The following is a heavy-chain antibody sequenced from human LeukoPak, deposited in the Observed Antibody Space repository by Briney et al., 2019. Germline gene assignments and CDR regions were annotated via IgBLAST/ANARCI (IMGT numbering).Heavy chain of an antibody. V-gene: IGHV4-39*01. CDR2: VFYNGNT. CDR3: AKHGEDSSGYYADFFDH. Sequence: SETLSLTCTVSGGSISSKTHYWACIRQPPGKGLEWIGSVFYNGNTYYNPYLKSRVTISVDTSKNQFSLRLSSVTAADSAVYYCAKHGEDSSGYYADFFDHCGQGTLVTVSS. D-gene: IGHD3-22*01. J-gene: IGHJ4*02. CDR1: GGSISSKTHY.